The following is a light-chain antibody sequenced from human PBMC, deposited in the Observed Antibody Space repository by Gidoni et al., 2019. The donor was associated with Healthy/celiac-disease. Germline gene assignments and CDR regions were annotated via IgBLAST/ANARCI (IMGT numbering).Light chain of an antibody. J-gene: IGKJ1*01. CDR1: QSISSY. CDR2: AAS. V-gene: IGKV1-39*01. CDR3: QHSYCTPLT. Sequence: ESKMTQSPSSLSASVGDRVTITCRASQSISSYFNWYQQKPEKAPKLLIYAASSLQSGVTSTFSGSGSGTDFTLTISSLQPEYVATYYCQHSYCTPLTFGQXTKVEIK.